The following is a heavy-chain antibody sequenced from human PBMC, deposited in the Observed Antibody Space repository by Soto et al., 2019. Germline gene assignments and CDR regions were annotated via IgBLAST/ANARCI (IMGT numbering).Heavy chain of an antibody. CDR1: GFTFSSYA. V-gene: IGHV3-23*01. CDR2: ISGSGGST. J-gene: IGHJ5*02. Sequence: GGSLRLSCAASGFTFSSYAMSWVRQAPGKGLEWVSAISGSGGSTYYADSAKGRFTISRDNSKNTLYLQMNSLRAEDTAVYYCAKDGGSSSWLPDINWFDPWGQGALVTVSS. D-gene: IGHD6-13*01. CDR3: AKDGGSSSWLPDINWFDP.